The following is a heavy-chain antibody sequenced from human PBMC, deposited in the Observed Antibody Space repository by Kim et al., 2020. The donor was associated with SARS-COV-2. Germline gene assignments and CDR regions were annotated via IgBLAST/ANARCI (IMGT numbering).Heavy chain of an antibody. J-gene: IGHJ6*02. V-gene: IGHV5-10-1*01. CDR3: ARHGHEYSTSSYYYYGMDV. D-gene: IGHD6-6*01. CDR2: IDLSDSYA. Sequence: GESLQISCKGSGSSFTSYWISWVRQMPGKGLEWMGRIDLSDSYAKYSPSFQGHVTISADKSISTAYLQWSSLKASGTAMYYCARHGHEYSTSSYYYYGMDVWGLGTTVTVSS. CDR1: GSSFTSYW.